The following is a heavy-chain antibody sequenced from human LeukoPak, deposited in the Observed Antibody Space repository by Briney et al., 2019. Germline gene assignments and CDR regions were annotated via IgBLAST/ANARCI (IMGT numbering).Heavy chain of an antibody. J-gene: IGHJ4*02. CDR2: ICSSEDT. CDR3: ARIRRDSGDWYADNY. V-gene: IGHV4-4*07. D-gene: IGHD6-19*01. Sequence: KPSETLSFTCTVSDGSISSFCWSWIRQPAGKGLERIGRICSSEDTNYNPPLKSRVTMSVDTSQNQFSLRLTSVTAADTAIYYCARIRRDSGDWYADNYWGQGTLVTVSS. CDR1: DGSISSFC.